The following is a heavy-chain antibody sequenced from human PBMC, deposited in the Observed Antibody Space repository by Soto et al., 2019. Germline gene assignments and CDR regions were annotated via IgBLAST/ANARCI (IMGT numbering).Heavy chain of an antibody. CDR1: AYTFTRYG. Sequence: QGHLVQSGAEVEKPGASVKVSCKTSAYTFTRYGISWVRQAPGQGLEWMGWISGYNGDTNYAQKLQDRVTMTIDTSTTTAYMELRSLTSVDTAVYYCAKNGQPPYYYYGLDVWAKGPRSPCP. J-gene: IGHJ6*02. CDR3: AKNGQPPYYYYGLDV. D-gene: IGHD2-8*01. CDR2: ISGYNGDT. V-gene: IGHV1-18*01.